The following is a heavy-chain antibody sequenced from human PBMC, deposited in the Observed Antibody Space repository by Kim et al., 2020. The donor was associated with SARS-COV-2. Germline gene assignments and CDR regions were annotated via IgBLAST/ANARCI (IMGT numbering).Heavy chain of an antibody. CDR1: GGSFSGYY. Sequence: SETLSLTCAVYGGSFSGYYWSWIRQPPGKGLEWIGEINHSGSTNYNPSLKSRVTISVDTSKNQFSLKLSSVTAADTAVYYCARGLSLRGDYRFSAIDYWGQGTLVTVSS. J-gene: IGHJ4*02. CDR2: INHSGST. CDR3: ARGLSLRGDYRFSAIDY. V-gene: IGHV4-34*01. D-gene: IGHD4-17*01.